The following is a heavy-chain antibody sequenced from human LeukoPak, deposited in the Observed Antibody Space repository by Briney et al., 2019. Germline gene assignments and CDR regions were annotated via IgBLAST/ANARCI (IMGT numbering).Heavy chain of an antibody. J-gene: IGHJ4*02. Sequence: PGGSLRLSCAASGFTFSSYGMHWVRQAPGKGLEWVAVISYDGSNKYYADSVKGRFTISRDNSKNTLYLQMNSQRAEDTAVYYCAKDGPAFDYWGQGTLVTVSS. CDR1: GFTFSSYG. CDR2: ISYDGSNK. V-gene: IGHV3-30*18. CDR3: AKDGPAFDY.